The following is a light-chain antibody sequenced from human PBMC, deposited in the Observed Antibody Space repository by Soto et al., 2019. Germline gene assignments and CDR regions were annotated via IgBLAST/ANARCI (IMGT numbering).Light chain of an antibody. CDR2: EVS. Sequence: QSALTQPASGSGSPGQSITISCTGTSSDVGGYNYVSWYQQHPGKAPKLMIYEVSNRPSGVSNRFSGSKSGNTASLTISGLQAEDEAEYYCSSYTSSSTLVVVGGGTKLTVL. CDR1: SSDVGGYNY. J-gene: IGLJ2*01. V-gene: IGLV2-14*01. CDR3: SSYTSSSTLVV.